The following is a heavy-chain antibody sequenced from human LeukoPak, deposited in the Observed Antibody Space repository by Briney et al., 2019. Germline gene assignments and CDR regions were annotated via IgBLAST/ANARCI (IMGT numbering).Heavy chain of an antibody. CDR2: ISYDGSNK. CDR3: ARDRYDILTGYPKVYGMDV. D-gene: IGHD3-9*01. J-gene: IGHJ6*02. Sequence: GGSLRLSCAASGFTFSSHAMHWLRQAPGKGLEGVAVISYDGSNKNYADSVKGRFTISRDNSKNTLYLQMNSLRAEDTAVYYCARDRYDILTGYPKVYGMDVWGQGTTVTVSS. CDR1: GFTFSSHA. V-gene: IGHV3-30-3*01.